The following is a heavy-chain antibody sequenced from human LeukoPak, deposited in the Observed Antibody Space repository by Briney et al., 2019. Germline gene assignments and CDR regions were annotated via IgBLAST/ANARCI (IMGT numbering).Heavy chain of an antibody. V-gene: IGHV4-38-2*02. CDR3: ARDTSPGITGTY. CDR1: GYSITNGYY. D-gene: IGHD1-20*01. CDR2: IYHDGRI. Sequence: PSETLSLTCTVSGYSITNGYYWGWIRQPPGKGLEWIGSIYHDGRIDYNPSLKSRVTISRDTSNDQLSLKLSSVTAADTAMYYCARDTSPGITGTYWGQGTLVTVSS. J-gene: IGHJ4*02.